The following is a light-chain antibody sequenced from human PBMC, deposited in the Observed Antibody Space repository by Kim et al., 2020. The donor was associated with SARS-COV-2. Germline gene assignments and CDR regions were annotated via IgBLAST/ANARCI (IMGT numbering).Light chain of an antibody. CDR1: SSDVGAYNY. CDR2: DVS. V-gene: IGLV2-11*01. CDR3: CSYVGSFTYV. Sequence: QSALTQPRSVSGSPGQSVAIPCTGTSSDVGAYNYVSWYQQHPDKAPKLIIYDVSKRPSGVPDRFSGSKSGYTASLTISGLQAEDEADYYCCSYVGSFTYVFGTGTKVTVL. J-gene: IGLJ1*01.